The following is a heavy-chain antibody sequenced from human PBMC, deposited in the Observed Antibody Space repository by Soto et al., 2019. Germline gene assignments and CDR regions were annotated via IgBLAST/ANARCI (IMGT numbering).Heavy chain of an antibody. CDR1: GFTFSSYA. D-gene: IGHD3-9*01. CDR3: AKQYYDILTGCDK. J-gene: IGHJ4*02. Sequence: EVQLLESGGGLVQPGGSLRLSCAASGFTFSSYAMSWVRQAPGKGPEWVSGITGSGGTTYYADSVKGRFAISRDNSETTLYLQINSLRAEDTAVYFGAKQYYDILTGCDKWGQGTLVTVSS. CDR2: ITGSGGTT. V-gene: IGHV3-23*01.